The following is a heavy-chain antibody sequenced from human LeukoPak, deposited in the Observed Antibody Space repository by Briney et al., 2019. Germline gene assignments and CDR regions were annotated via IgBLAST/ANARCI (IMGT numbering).Heavy chain of an antibody. Sequence: GASVKVSCKASGYTFTAYYMHWVRQAPGQGLEWMGWINPNSGGTNYAQKFQGRVTMTRDTSISTAYMELSRLRSEDTAVYYCATRLNYYDANGYRPLDFWGQGTLVTVSS. J-gene: IGHJ4*02. CDR1: GYTFTAYY. V-gene: IGHV1-2*02. CDR3: ATRLNYYDANGYRPLDF. D-gene: IGHD3-22*01. CDR2: INPNSGGT.